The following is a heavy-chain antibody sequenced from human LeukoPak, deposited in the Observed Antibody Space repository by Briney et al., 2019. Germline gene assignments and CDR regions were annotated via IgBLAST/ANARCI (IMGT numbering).Heavy chain of an antibody. CDR3: ARGDIVVVPTAVGSWDY. D-gene: IGHD2-2*01. J-gene: IGHJ4*02. CDR1: GFTVSSNY. V-gene: IGHV3-53*01. Sequence: GGSLRLSCAASGFTVSSNYMSWVRQAPGKGLEWVSVIHSGGNTFYADSVKGRFTISRDNSKITLYLQMNSLRAEDTAVYYCARGDIVVVPTAVGSWDYWGQGTLVTVSS. CDR2: IHSGGNT.